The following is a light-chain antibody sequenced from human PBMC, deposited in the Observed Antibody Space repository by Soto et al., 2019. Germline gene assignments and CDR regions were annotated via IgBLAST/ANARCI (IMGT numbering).Light chain of an antibody. V-gene: IGKV3-20*01. CDR3: QQYGGSPRYT. CDR2: GAS. CDR1: QSVSSSH. Sequence: EMVLTQSPGTLSLSPGDRATLSCRASQSVSSSHLAWYQQKPGQAPRLLIYGASNRATGIPDRFSGSGSGTDFTLTISRLEPEDFAVYYCQQYGGSPRYTFGQGTKLEIK. J-gene: IGKJ2*01.